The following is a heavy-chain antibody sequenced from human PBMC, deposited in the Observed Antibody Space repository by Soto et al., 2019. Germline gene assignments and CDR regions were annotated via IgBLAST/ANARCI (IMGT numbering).Heavy chain of an antibody. CDR1: GYTFTGYY. CDR2: INPNSGGT. CDR3: ARSTLNYDFWSGIRP. V-gene: IGHV1-2*04. Sequence: ASVKVSCKASGYTFTGYYMHWVRQAPGQGLEWMGWINPNSGGTNYAQKFQGWVTMTRDTSISTAYMELSRLRSDDTAVYYCARSTLNYDFWSGIRPWGQGTLVNRLL. D-gene: IGHD3-3*01. J-gene: IGHJ5*02.